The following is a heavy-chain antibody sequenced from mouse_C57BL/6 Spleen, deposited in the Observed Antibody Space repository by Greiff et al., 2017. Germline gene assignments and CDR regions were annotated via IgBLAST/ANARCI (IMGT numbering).Heavy chain of an antibody. Sequence: VQLQESGAELVRPGASVTLSCKASGYTFTDYEMHWVKQTPVHGLEWIGAIDPETGGTAYNQKFKGKAILTADKSSSTAYMELRSLTSEDSSVXYCTHGSSYFDYWGQGTTLTVSS. V-gene: IGHV1-15*01. CDR1: GYTFTDYE. J-gene: IGHJ2*01. CDR3: THGSSYFDY. D-gene: IGHD1-1*01. CDR2: IDPETGGT.